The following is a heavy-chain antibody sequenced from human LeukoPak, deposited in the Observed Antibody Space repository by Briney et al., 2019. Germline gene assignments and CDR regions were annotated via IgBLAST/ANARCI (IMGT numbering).Heavy chain of an antibody. CDR2: VSGSGGGT. J-gene: IGHJ4*02. CDR3: ARDEVWGSFRYVDY. CDR1: GFTFSNYA. Sequence: GGSLRLSCAASGFTFSNYAMSWVRQAPGKGLEWVSGVSGSGGGTYYADSVKGRFAISRDNSKNTLSLQMNSLRAEDTAVYYCARDEVWGSFRYVDYWGQGTLVTVSS. V-gene: IGHV3-23*01. D-gene: IGHD3-16*02.